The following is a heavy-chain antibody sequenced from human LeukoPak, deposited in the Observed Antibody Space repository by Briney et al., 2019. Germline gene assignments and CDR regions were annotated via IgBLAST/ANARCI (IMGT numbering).Heavy chain of an antibody. V-gene: IGHV4-30-2*01. D-gene: IGHD3-22*01. J-gene: IGHJ3*02. CDR3: ARRKSPYDSNAFDI. CDR2: IYHSGDT. Sequence: PSEALSLTCAVSGGSISSGGYSWTWIRQPPGKGLEWIAYIYHSGDTYYNPSLKSRVAISVDTSKNQFSLKLSSVTAADTAVYYCARRKSPYDSNAFDIWGQGTMVTVSS. CDR1: GGSISSGGYS.